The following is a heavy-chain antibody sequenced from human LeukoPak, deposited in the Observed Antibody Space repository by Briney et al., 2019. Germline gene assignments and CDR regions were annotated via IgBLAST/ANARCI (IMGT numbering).Heavy chain of an antibody. J-gene: IGHJ6*02. Sequence: ASVKVSCKASGYTFTSYDINWVRQATGQGLEWMGWMNPNSGNTGYAQKFQGRVTMTRNTSISTAYMELSSLRSEDTAVYYCARAPNYDFWSGYYYYYGMDVWGQGTTVTVSS. V-gene: IGHV1-8*01. CDR2: MNPNSGNT. CDR3: ARAPNYDFWSGYYYYYGMDV. CDR1: GYTFTSYD. D-gene: IGHD3-3*01.